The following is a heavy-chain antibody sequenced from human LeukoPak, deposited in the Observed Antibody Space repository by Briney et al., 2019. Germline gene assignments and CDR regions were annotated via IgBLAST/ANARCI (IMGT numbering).Heavy chain of an antibody. D-gene: IGHD4-17*01. J-gene: IGHJ4*02. Sequence: PGGSLRLSCAASGFTFTAYWMTWVRQAPGKGLEWVANIRPDGSDKYYVDSVKGRFTISRDNAKNSLYLQMNSLRAEDTAVYYCARGHLGNGDLDYWGQGTLVTVSS. CDR3: ARGHLGNGDLDY. V-gene: IGHV3-7*01. CDR2: IRPDGSDK. CDR1: GFTFTAYW.